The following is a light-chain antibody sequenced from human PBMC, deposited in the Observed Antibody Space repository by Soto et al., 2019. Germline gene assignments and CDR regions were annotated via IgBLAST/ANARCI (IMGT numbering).Light chain of an antibody. V-gene: IGLV2-14*01. CDR2: GVS. CDR3: SSHTMSSARQV. CDR1: ISDFVIYNY. J-gene: IGLJ1*01. Sequence: QSALTQPASVSGAPGQSITISCTGTISDFVIYNYVSWYQQHPGKAPKLMLYGVSNRPSGVSNRFSGSKSGNTASLTISGLQAEDEADYYCSSHTMSSARQVFGTGTKVTVL.